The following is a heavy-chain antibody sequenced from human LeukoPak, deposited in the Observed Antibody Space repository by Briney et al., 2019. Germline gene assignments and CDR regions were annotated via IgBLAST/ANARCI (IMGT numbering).Heavy chain of an antibody. CDR3: ARGPQLVGYYYIDV. CDR1: GDSVSSNSAA. J-gene: IGHJ6*03. D-gene: IGHD6-6*01. Sequence: SQTLSLTCAISGDSVSSNSAAWNWIRQSPSRGLEWLGRTYYRSKWYNDYAVSVKSRITINPDTPRNQFSLHLNSVTPEDTAVYYCARGPQLVGYYYIDVWGKGTTVTVSS. V-gene: IGHV6-1*01. CDR2: TYYRSKWYN.